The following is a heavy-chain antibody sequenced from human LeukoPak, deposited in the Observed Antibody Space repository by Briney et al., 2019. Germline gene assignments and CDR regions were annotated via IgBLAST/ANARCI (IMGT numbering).Heavy chain of an antibody. CDR3: ASEQGGSFHH. Sequence: SQTLSFTCAISGDTVSSKSAAWNWIRQSPSRGLEWLGRTYYRSEWFNDYDESVKSRIIINADTSKNQISPQLKSVSPDDTAVYYCASEQGGSFHHWGQGTLVFVSS. J-gene: IGHJ1*01. V-gene: IGHV6-1*01. CDR1: GDTVSSKSAA. CDR2: TYYRSEWFN. D-gene: IGHD3-16*01.